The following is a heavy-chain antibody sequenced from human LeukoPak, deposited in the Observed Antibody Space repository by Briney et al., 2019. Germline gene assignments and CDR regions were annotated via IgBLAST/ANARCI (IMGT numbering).Heavy chain of an antibody. CDR2: ITTSGGDT. D-gene: IGHD6-19*01. V-gene: IGHV3-23*01. Sequence: GGSLRLSCAASGFTFSSYGMSWVRQAPGKGLEWVSGITTSGGDTYYADSVKGRFTISRDKSKNMLYLQMNSLRAEDTAIYFCARYSSGWYGDFYYFDYWGQGTLVTVSS. CDR1: GFTFSSYG. J-gene: IGHJ4*02. CDR3: ARYSSGWYGDFYYFDY.